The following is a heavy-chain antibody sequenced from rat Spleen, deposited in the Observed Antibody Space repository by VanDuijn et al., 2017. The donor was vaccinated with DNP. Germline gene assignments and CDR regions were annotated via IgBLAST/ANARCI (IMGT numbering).Heavy chain of an antibody. CDR1: GFSLTAYS. D-gene: IGHD1-2*01. CDR2: IASGGST. Sequence: QVQLKESVPGMVQPSQTLSLTCTISGFSLTAYSVLWVRQPPGKVLQWIAAIASGGSTYYNSALKSRLSITRDTSKSQVFLRMNSLQTEDTAIYYCTRDHYSRYIYHWAMDAWGQGTSVTVSS. CDR3: TRDHYSRYIYHWAMDA. V-gene: IGHV2-19*01. J-gene: IGHJ4*01.